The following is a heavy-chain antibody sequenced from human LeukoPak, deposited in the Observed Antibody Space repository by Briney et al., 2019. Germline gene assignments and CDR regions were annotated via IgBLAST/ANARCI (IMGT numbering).Heavy chain of an antibody. CDR3: AKLYGSDYRSQVAFDM. CDR2: ISYDGSNK. J-gene: IGHJ3*02. V-gene: IGHV3-30*18. CDR1: GFTFSSYG. D-gene: IGHD3-16*01. Sequence: GGSLRLSCAASGFTFSSYGMHWVRQAPGKGLEWVAVISYDGSNKYYADSVKGRFTISRDNSRNTLYLQMNSLRVEDTAMYYCAKLYGSDYRSQVAFDMWGQGTMVTVS.